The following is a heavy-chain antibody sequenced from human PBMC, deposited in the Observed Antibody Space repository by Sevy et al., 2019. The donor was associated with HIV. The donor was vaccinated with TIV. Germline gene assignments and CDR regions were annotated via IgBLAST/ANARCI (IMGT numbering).Heavy chain of an antibody. J-gene: IGHJ4*02. CDR2: FEPEDGET. CDR3: ATTKDYYDSSGSPFDY. D-gene: IGHD3-22*01. CDR1: GSTLTKLS. V-gene: IGHV1-24*01. Sequence: ASVKVSCKVSGSTLTKLSMHWVRQVPGKGLEWMVSFEPEDGETIYARKFQGRVTMTEDTSTDTAYMVLSSLRSEDTAVYYCATTKDYYDSSGSPFDYWGQGTLVTVSS.